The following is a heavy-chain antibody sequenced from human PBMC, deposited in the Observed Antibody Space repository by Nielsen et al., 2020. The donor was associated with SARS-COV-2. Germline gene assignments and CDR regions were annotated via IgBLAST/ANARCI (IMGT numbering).Heavy chain of an antibody. J-gene: IGHJ6*02. Sequence: GESLKISCAASGFTFSSYSMNWVRQAPGKGLEWVSSISSSSSYIYYADSVKGRFTISRDNAKNSLYLQMNSLRAEDTAVYYCARLGGPRYFDWLSTNRYYYGMDVWGQGTTVTVSS. CDR2: ISSSSSYI. CDR1: GFTFSSYS. CDR3: ARLGGPRYFDWLSTNRYYYGMDV. D-gene: IGHD3-9*01. V-gene: IGHV3-21*01.